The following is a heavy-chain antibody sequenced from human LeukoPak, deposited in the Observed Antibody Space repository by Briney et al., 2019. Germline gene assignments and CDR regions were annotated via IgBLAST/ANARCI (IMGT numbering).Heavy chain of an antibody. V-gene: IGHV1-18*01. J-gene: IGHJ3*02. CDR3: ATLPKRYDYVWGSYRRDDAFDI. D-gene: IGHD3-16*02. Sequence: ASVKVSCKASGYTFTSYGISWVRQAPGQGLEWMGWISAYNGNTNYAQKLQGRVTMTTDTSTSTAYMELRSLRSDDTAVYYCATLPKRYDYVWGSYRRDDAFDIWGQGTMVTVSS. CDR1: GYTFTSYG. CDR2: ISAYNGNT.